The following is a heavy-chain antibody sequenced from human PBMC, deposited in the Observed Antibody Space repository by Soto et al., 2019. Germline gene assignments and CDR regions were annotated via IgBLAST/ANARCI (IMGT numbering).Heavy chain of an antibody. D-gene: IGHD2-2*01. CDR3: ARFSTLGKDYGVDV. J-gene: IGHJ6*02. CDR2: INSSGRT. V-gene: IGHV4-30-4*01. CDR1: GDSISSSDSY. Sequence: QVQLQESGPGLVKPSQTLSLTCSVSGDSISSSDSYWSLIRQAPGKGLEWIGYINSSGRTYYKPSLKSRVSIXIXTPXNQFSLRLTSVTVADTAVYFCARFSTLGKDYGVDVWGQGTTVTVSS.